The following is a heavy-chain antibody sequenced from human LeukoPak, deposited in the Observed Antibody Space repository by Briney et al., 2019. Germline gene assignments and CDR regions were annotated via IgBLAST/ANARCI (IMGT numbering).Heavy chain of an antibody. Sequence: GGSLRLSGAASGFTFSNARMSWVRQAPGKGLEWVGRIKSKTDGGTTDYAAPVKGRFTISRDDSKNTLYLQMNSLKTEDTAVYYCTTDYSSSWYYFDYWGQGTLVTVSS. D-gene: IGHD6-13*01. CDR1: GFTFSNAR. CDR3: TTDYSSSWYYFDY. CDR2: IKSKTDGGTT. V-gene: IGHV3-15*01. J-gene: IGHJ4*02.